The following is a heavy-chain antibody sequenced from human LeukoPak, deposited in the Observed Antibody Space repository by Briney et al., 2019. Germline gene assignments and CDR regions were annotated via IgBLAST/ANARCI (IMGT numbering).Heavy chain of an antibody. D-gene: IGHD4-11*01. Sequence: GGSLRLSCAASGFTFSSYSMNWVRQAPGKGLEWVSYISSSSSTIYYADSVRGRFTISRDNAKNSLYLQMNSLRAEDTAVYYCARVGIYSNYDGYYYYMDVWGKGTTVTVSS. CDR1: GFTFSSYS. CDR2: ISSSSSTI. J-gene: IGHJ6*03. V-gene: IGHV3-48*01. CDR3: ARVGIYSNYDGYYYYMDV.